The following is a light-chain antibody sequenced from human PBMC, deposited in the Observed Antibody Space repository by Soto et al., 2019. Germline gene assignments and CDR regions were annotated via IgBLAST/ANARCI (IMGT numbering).Light chain of an antibody. CDR1: QDINNR. CDR3: QQYNSYSWT. J-gene: IGKJ1*01. V-gene: IGKV1-16*01. CDR2: AAS. Sequence: DIQMTQSPSSVSSSVGDIFTITCRASQDINNRLAWFQQRPGRAPKYLIQAASILQSGFPSRFSGSGSGTEFTLTISSLQPDDFATYYCQQYNSYSWTFGQGTKVDIK.